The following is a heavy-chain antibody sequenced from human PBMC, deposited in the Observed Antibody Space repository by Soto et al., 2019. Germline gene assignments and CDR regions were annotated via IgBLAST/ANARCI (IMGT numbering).Heavy chain of an antibody. CDR2: IGYRTTDT. J-gene: IGHJ4*02. Sequence: EVLLLQSGGGLAQPGESLTLSCATSGFILSRHAMSWIRQAPGKGLDWVSVIGYRTTDTYYADSVKGRFTISRDESKNTVYLQMNNLRVEDTAVYYRAKDRGGGWVIDYWGQGTLVTVSS. CDR3: AKDRGGGWVIDY. V-gene: IGHV3-23*01. CDR1: GFILSRHA. D-gene: IGHD6-19*01.